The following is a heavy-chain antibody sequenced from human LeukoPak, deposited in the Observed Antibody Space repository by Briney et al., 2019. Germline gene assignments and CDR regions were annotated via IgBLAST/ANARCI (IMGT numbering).Heavy chain of an antibody. CDR2: VNSDGSTT. Sequence: GGSLRLSCAASGFPFSNYWMHWVRQAPGKGLVWVSRVNSDGSTTNYADSVKGRFTLSPDNAENTLYMRMNSRSPETTAVYYCARGYYSRSRFDSGGQGTLVTVSS. J-gene: IGHJ4*02. CDR1: GFPFSNYW. D-gene: IGHD6-13*01. CDR3: ARGYYSRSRFDS. V-gene: IGHV3-74*01.